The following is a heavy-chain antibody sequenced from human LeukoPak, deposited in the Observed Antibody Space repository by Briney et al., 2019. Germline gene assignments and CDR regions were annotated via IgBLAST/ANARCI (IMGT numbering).Heavy chain of an antibody. J-gene: IGHJ4*02. CDR2: IVSSGGST. CDR3: AKSMSTVTASPY. V-gene: IGHV3-23*01. D-gene: IGHD4-17*01. CDR1: GFTFSSYA. Sequence: GGSLRLSCAASGFTFSSYAMSWVRQAPGKGLEWVSTIVSSGGSTYYADSVRGRFTISRDNSKNTLYLQMNSLRADDTAGCKCAKSMSTVTASPYWGQGTLVTVSS.